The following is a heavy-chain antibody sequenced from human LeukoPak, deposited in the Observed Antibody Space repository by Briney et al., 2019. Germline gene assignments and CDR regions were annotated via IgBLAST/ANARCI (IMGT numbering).Heavy chain of an antibody. CDR1: GFTFDDYG. Sequence: GGSLRLSCAASGFTFDDYGMSWVRQAPGEGLEWVSGINWNGGSTGYADSVKGRFTISRDNAKNSLYLQMNSLRAEDTALYYCARGRWELPGLAPYYYYMDVWGKGTTVTVSS. D-gene: IGHD1-26*01. J-gene: IGHJ6*03. CDR2: INWNGGST. CDR3: ARGRWELPGLAPYYYYMDV. V-gene: IGHV3-20*04.